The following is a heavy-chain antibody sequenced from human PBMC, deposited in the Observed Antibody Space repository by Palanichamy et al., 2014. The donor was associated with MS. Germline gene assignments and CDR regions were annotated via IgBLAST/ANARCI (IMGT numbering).Heavy chain of an antibody. D-gene: IGHD4-17*01. CDR1: GFTFSNYW. V-gene: IGHV3-74*01. CDR3: ARDLKYGDYGWDAFDF. CDR2: INTDGRAT. J-gene: IGHJ3*01. Sequence: DVHLVESGGGLVQPGGSLRPSCAAPGFTFSNYWMHWVRQAPGKGLEWVSIINTDGRATAYAEAVKGRFTISRDNAQNTLHLQMDSLRADETAIYYCARDLKYGDYGWDAFDFWGQGTMVIVSS.